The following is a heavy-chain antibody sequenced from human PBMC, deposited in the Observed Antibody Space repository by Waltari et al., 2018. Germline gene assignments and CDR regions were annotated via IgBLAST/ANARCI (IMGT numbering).Heavy chain of an antibody. CDR3: TRGFASGIHYY. J-gene: IGHJ4*02. CDR2: ISKTITTI. CDR1: GFTFSSYS. Sequence: EVQLLASGGGLVQPGGSLRLSCAASGFTFSSYSITWVRQAPGKGLECVSYISKTITTIHYADSVRGRFTISRDNAKNSVYLQMNSLRGEDTAMYYCTRGFASGIHYYWGQGTLVTVSS. V-gene: IGHV3-48*01. D-gene: IGHD3-10*01.